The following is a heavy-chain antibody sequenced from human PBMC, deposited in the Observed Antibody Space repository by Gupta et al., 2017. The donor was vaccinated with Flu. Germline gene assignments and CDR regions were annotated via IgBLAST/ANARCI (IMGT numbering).Heavy chain of an antibody. CDR3: MRRGGSWSYNWCDP. D-gene: IGHD6-13*01. CDR2: LYYSGST. J-gene: IGHJ5*02. Sequence: NPSWWAWMSQPPVKGLEWIGSLYYSGSTYHNPSRKGRVTISVDTSKNQFTLTLRSVTAAETAIYFCMRRGGSWSYNWCDPGGQGTLVTVSS. V-gene: IGHV4-39*01. CDR1: NPSW.